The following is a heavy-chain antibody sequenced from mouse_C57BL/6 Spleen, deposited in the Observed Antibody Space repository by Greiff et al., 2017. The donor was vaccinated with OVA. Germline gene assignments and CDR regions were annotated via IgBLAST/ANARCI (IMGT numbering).Heavy chain of an antibody. V-gene: IGHV5-12*01. CDR3: ARGDSNYAMDY. Sequence: EVKLMESGGGLVQPGGSLKLSCAASGFTFSDYYMYWVRQTPEKRLEWVAYISNGGGSTYYPDTVKGRFTISRDNAKNTLYLQMSRLKSEDTAMYYCARGDSNYAMDYWGQGTSVTVSS. CDR2: ISNGGGST. D-gene: IGHD2-5*01. J-gene: IGHJ4*01. CDR1: GFTFSDYY.